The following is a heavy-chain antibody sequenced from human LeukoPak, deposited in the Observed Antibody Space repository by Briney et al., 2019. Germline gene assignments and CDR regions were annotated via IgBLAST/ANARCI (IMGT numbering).Heavy chain of an antibody. Sequence: GGSLRLSCAASGFTFSSYSMNWVRQAPGKGLEWVSYICSSSSTIYYADSVKGRFTIFRDNAKNSLYLQMNSLRAEDTAVYYCAREAPNYYGSGSYDYWGQGALVTVSS. D-gene: IGHD3-10*01. CDR1: GFTFSSYS. J-gene: IGHJ4*02. CDR2: ICSSSSTI. CDR3: AREAPNYYGSGSYDY. V-gene: IGHV3-48*01.